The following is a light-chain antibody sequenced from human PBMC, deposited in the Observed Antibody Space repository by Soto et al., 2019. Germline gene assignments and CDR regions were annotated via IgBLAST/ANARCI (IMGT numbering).Light chain of an antibody. CDR3: QQYGSSPRT. CDR1: QSVSSSY. V-gene: IGKV3-20*01. Sequence: VLTQSPGTLSLSPGERATLSCRASQSVSSSYLAWYQQKPGQAPRLLIYGASSRATGIPDRFSGSGSGTDFTLTISRLEPEDFAVYYCQQYGSSPRTFGQGTMVDIK. CDR2: GAS. J-gene: IGKJ1*01.